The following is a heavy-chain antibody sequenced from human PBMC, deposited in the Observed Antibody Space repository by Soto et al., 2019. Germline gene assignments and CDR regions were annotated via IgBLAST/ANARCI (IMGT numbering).Heavy chain of an antibody. Sequence: EVQLLESGGGLVQPGGSLRLSCAASGFTFSSYAMSWVRQAPGKGLEWVSAISGSGGSTYYADSVKGRFTISRDNSKNTMYLQMNRLRAEDTAVYYCVGGPPGAYDYWGQGTLVTVSS. J-gene: IGHJ4*02. CDR3: VGGPPGAYDY. CDR1: GFTFSSYA. CDR2: ISGSGGST. V-gene: IGHV3-23*01. D-gene: IGHD3-10*01.